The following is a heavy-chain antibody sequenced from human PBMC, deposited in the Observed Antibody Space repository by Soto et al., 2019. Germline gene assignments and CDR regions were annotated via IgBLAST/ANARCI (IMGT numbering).Heavy chain of an antibody. V-gene: IGHV1-8*01. CDR3: VRYGVAATY. CDR1: GYTFTTYN. D-gene: IGHD2-21*02. J-gene: IGHJ4*02. Sequence: QVQLLQSGAEVKKPGASVKVSCKASGYTFTTYNINWVRQATGQGLEWMGWVNPNSGNTGYAQKFQDRITLTRDTSITTAYMELSSLRSDDTAVYFCVRYGVAATYWGQGTLVTVSS. CDR2: VNPNSGNT.